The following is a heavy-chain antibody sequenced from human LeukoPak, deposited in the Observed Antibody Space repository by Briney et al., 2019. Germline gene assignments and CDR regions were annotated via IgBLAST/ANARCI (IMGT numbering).Heavy chain of an antibody. Sequence: SQTLSLTCTVAGGSISSGGYYWSWIRQHPGKGLEWIGNIYYSGTTDYNPSLKSRVTISVDTSKNQFSLKLSSVTAAGTAVYYCVRSNYFDYWGQGTLVTVSS. CDR1: GGSISSGGYY. V-gene: IGHV4-31*03. J-gene: IGHJ4*02. CDR2: IYYSGTT. CDR3: VRSNYFDY.